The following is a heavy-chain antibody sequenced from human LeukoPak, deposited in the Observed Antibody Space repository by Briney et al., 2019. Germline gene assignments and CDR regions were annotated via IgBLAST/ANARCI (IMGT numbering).Heavy chain of an antibody. Sequence: GGSLRLSCAASGFTFSSYAMHWVRQAPGKGLEGVAVISYDGSNKYYADSVKGRFTISRDNSKNTLYLQMNSLRAEDTAAYYCAKEGEELLWFGELRDWGQGTLVTVSS. CDR1: GFTFSSYA. D-gene: IGHD3-10*01. J-gene: IGHJ4*02. CDR2: ISYDGSNK. V-gene: IGHV3-30*04. CDR3: AKEGEELLWFGELRD.